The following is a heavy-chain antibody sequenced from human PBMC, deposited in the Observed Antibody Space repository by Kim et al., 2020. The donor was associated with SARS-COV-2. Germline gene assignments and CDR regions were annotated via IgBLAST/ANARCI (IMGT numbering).Heavy chain of an antibody. CDR3: ARGNYDESVSRSDYYNGMAV. CDR2: MSYDGRNK. J-gene: IGHJ6*02. V-gene: IGHV3-30-3*01. Sequence: GGSLRLSCIASGLNFDSFAMNCVRQAPGKGLEWVAVMSYDGRNKDYADSVKGRFTISRDNSKNTLYLQMSSLRVEDTAVYYCARGNYDESVSRSDYYNGMAVGGQGTTVAVSS. D-gene: IGHD3-10*01. CDR1: GLNFDSFA.